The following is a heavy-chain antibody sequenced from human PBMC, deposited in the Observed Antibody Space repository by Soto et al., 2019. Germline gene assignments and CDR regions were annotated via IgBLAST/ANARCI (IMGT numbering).Heavy chain of an antibody. CDR3: ARSQSSSGRGFDY. CDR2: IIPIFGTA. D-gene: IGHD1-26*01. CDR1: GGTFSSYA. Sequence: GASVKVSCKASGGTFSSYAISWVRQAPGQGLEWMGGIIPIFGTANYAQKFQGRVTITADESTSTAHMELSSLRSEDTAVYYCARSQSSSGRGFDYWGQGTLVTVSS. V-gene: IGHV1-69*13. J-gene: IGHJ4*02.